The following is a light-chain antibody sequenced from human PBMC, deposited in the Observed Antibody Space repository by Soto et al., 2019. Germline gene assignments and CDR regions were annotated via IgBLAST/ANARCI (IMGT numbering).Light chain of an antibody. Sequence: EIVMTQSPPTLSVASGERATLSCRASQSVSSKLAWYQQKPGQAPRLLIYDASTRATGIPARFSGSGSWTEFTLTISSLQSEDFEIYYCEQYHIWPPLTFGGGTRVDIK. CDR2: DAS. J-gene: IGKJ4*01. CDR3: EQYHIWPPLT. CDR1: QSVSSK. V-gene: IGKV3-15*01.